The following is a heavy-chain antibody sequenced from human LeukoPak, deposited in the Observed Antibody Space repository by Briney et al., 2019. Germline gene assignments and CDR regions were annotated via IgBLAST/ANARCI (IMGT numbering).Heavy chain of an antibody. CDR1: GFTFSEYA. CDR2: SSSGGANT. CDR3: ARAPNGDYVGAFEF. Sequence: GGSLRLSCAASGFTFSEYALVWVRQAPGKGLECVTASSSGGANTLYADAVKGRFTISKDNSKHTLYLQMDSLRAEDTAVYFCARAPNGDYVGAFEFWGHGTMVTVSS. D-gene: IGHD4-17*01. J-gene: IGHJ3*01. V-gene: IGHV3-23*01.